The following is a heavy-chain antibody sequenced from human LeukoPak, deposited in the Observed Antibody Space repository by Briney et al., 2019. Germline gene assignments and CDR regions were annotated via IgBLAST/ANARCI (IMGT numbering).Heavy chain of an antibody. CDR3: VSFYETY. D-gene: IGHD2-2*01. CDR1: GNYW. V-gene: IGHV3-74*01. Sequence: GGSLRLSCAASGNYWMHWVRQAPGKGLVWVSHINSDGSWTSYADSVKGRFTISKDNAKNTVYLQMNNLRAEDTAVYYCVSFYETYWGRGTLATVSS. J-gene: IGHJ4*02. CDR2: INSDGSWT.